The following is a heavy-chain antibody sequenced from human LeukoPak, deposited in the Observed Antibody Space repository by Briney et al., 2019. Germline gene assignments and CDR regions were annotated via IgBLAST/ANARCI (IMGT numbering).Heavy chain of an antibody. CDR1: GFTFSSYA. J-gene: IGHJ4*02. Sequence: GRSLRLSCAASGFTFSSYAMHWVRQAPGKGLEWVAVISYDGSNKYYADSVKGRFTIPRDNSKNTLYLQMNSLRAEDTAVYYCARDRGRVKYYFDYWGQGTLVTVSS. CDR3: ARDRGRVKYYFDY. D-gene: IGHD3-10*01. V-gene: IGHV3-30*04. CDR2: ISYDGSNK.